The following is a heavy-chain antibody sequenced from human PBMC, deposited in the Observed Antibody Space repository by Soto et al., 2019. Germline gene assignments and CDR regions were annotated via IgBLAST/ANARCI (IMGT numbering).Heavy chain of an antibody. V-gene: IGHV4-31*03. CDR1: GGSISSGGYY. CDR3: ARGPRYGYCSSTSCLGSVYYYYYYMDV. Sequence: QVQLQESGPGLVKPSQTLSLTCTVSGGSISSGGYYWSWIRQHPGKGLEWIGYIYYNGSTYYNPSLKSRVTISVDTSKNQFSLKLSSVTAADTAVYYCARGPRYGYCSSTSCLGSVYYYYYYMDVWGKGTTVTVSS. J-gene: IGHJ6*03. CDR2: IYYNGST. D-gene: IGHD2-2*01.